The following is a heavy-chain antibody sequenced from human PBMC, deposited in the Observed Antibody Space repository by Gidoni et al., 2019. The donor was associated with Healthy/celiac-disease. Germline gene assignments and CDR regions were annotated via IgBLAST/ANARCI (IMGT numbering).Heavy chain of an antibody. D-gene: IGHD1-26*01. CDR3: ARDVGESGSYGFFDY. CDR2: IYYSGST. J-gene: IGHJ4*02. CDR1: GGSISSYY. V-gene: IGHV4-59*01. Sequence: QVQLQESGPGLVKPSETLSLTCTVSGGSISSYYWSWIRQPPGKGLEWIGYIYYSGSTNYNPSLKSRVTISVDTSKNQFSLKLSSVTAADTAVYYCARDVGESGSYGFFDYWGQGTLVTVSS.